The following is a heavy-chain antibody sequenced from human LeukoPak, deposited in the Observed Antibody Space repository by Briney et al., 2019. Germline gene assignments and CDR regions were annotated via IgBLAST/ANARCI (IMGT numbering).Heavy chain of an antibody. Sequence: GSLRLSCAASGFTFSRYDMSWVRQAPGKGLEWVSAITDSGGSTYYADSVRGRFTISRDDSKNTLYLLMNSLRAEDTAVYYCAKEDTLTTVYFDYWGQGTPVTVYS. D-gene: IGHD4-17*01. V-gene: IGHV3-23*01. CDR2: ITDSGGST. CDR3: AKEDTLTTVYFDY. J-gene: IGHJ4*02. CDR1: GFTFSRYD.